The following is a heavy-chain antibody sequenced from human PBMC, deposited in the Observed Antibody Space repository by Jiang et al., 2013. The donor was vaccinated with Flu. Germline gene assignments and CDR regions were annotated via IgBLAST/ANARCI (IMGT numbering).Heavy chain of an antibody. J-gene: IGHJ4*02. CDR3: ARDVSRFFEILDY. V-gene: IGHV3-30-3*01. CDR2: GSNK. D-gene: IGHD3-3*01. Sequence: GSNKYYADSVKGRFTISRDNSKNTLYLQMNSLRAEDTAVYYCARDVSRFFEILDYWGQGTLVTVSS.